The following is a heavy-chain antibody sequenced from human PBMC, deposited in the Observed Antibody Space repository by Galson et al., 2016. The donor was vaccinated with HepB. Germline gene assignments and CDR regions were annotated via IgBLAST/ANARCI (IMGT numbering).Heavy chain of an antibody. V-gene: IGHV3-23*01. CDR2: ISANVGST. CDR1: GFDVSSYS. D-gene: IGHD2-21*02. CDR3: ARARQTCTGDCYYNWFDP. J-gene: IGHJ5*02. Sequence: SLRLSCAASGFDVSSYSMYWVRQAPGKGLEWVSVISANVGSTNYAGSVEGRFTISRDSSNNTLSLQMNSLRVEDTAIYYCARARQTCTGDCYYNWFDPWGQGTLVTVSS.